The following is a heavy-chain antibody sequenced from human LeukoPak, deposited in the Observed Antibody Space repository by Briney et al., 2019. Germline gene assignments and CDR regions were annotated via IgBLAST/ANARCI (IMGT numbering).Heavy chain of an antibody. D-gene: IGHD5-12*01. Sequence: PGGSLRLSCAASGFTFSSYSMNWVRQAPGKGREWVSSISSSSSYIYYADSVKGRFTISRDNAKNSLYLQMNSLRAEDTAVYYCATSGKVATDYWGQGTLVTVSS. J-gene: IGHJ4*02. CDR3: ATSGKVATDY. V-gene: IGHV3-21*01. CDR2: ISSSSSYI. CDR1: GFTFSSYS.